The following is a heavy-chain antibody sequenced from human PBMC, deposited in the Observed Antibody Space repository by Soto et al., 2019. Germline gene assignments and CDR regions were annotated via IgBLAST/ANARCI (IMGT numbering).Heavy chain of an antibody. CDR2: INPNSGGT. D-gene: IGHD6-13*01. J-gene: IGHJ6*02. V-gene: IGHV1-2*04. CDR1: GYTFTGYY. CDR3: ARDASIAAANYYYYGMDV. Sequence: QVQLVQSGAEVKKPGASVKVSCKASGYTFTGYYMHWVRQAPGQGLEWMGWINPNSGGTNYAQKFQGWVTMTRDTSISTAYMELSRLRSDDTAVYYCARDASIAAANYYYYGMDVWGQGTTVTVSS.